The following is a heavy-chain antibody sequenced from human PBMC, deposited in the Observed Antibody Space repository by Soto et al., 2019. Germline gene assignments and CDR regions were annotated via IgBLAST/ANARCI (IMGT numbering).Heavy chain of an antibody. Sequence: GGSLRLSCAASGFTFSSYSMNWVRQAPGKGLEWVSYISSSSSTIYYADSVKGRFTISRDNAKNSLYLQMNSLRAEDTAVYYCARHILGYCSGGSCYPFDYWGQGTLVTVSS. J-gene: IGHJ4*02. CDR3: ARHILGYCSGGSCYPFDY. CDR1: GFTFSSYS. D-gene: IGHD2-15*01. V-gene: IGHV3-48*01. CDR2: ISSSSSTI.